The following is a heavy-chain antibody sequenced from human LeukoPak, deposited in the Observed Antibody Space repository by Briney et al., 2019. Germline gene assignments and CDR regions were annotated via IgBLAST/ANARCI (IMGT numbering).Heavy chain of an antibody. D-gene: IGHD5-12*01. J-gene: IGHJ6*04. Sequence: GESLKISCKAAGYSFSNYWIGWVRQMPGKGLEWMGIIYPSDSDTRYSPSFQRQVTISADKSITTAYLQWSSLKASDTAMYYCAGYSGYDYGESYYYYYGMDVWGKGTTVTVSS. CDR2: IYPSDSDT. V-gene: IGHV5-51*01. CDR1: GYSFSNYW. CDR3: AGYSGYDYGESYYYYYGMDV.